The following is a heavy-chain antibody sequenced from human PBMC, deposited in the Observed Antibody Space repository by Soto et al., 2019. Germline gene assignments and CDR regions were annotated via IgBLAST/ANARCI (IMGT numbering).Heavy chain of an antibody. CDR1: GFTFSSYD. J-gene: IGHJ6*03. Sequence: GGSLRLSCAASGFTFSSYDMHWVRQATGKGLEWVSAIGTAGDTYYPGSVKGRFTISRENAKNSLYLQMNSLRAGDTAVYYCARGAGGYGGKHYYYMDVWGKGTTVTVSS. D-gene: IGHD5-12*01. V-gene: IGHV3-13*01. CDR3: ARGAGGYGGKHYYYMDV. CDR2: IGTAGDT.